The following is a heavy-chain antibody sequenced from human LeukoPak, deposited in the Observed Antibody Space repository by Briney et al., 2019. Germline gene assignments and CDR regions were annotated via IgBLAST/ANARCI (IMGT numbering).Heavy chain of an antibody. CDR2: MSADGRSE. CDR1: GFPFSTYS. J-gene: IGHJ4*02. D-gene: IGHD7-27*01. Sequence: GGSLRLSCAASGFPFSTYSMHWVRQAPGKGLEWVAVMSADGRSENYADSVKGRFSISRDNSKNTLYLQMNSLRAEDTAVYYCAKGLRTGDFSDYWGQGTLVTVSS. CDR3: AKGLRTGDFSDY. V-gene: IGHV3-30*04.